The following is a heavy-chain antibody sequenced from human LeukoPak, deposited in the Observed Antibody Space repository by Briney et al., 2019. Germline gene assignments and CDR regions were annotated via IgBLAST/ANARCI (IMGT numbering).Heavy chain of an antibody. Sequence: PGGSLRLSCAASGFTFSSYAMHWVRQAPGKGLEWVAIISYDGTNKYYADSVKGQFSISRDNSKNTVYLQVNNLKSEDTAVYYCAREMSSVRGIIGNWGRGALLTASS. CDR3: AREMSSVRGIIGN. V-gene: IGHV3-30-3*01. D-gene: IGHD3-10*01. CDR2: ISYDGTNK. CDR1: GFTFSSYA. J-gene: IGHJ4*02.